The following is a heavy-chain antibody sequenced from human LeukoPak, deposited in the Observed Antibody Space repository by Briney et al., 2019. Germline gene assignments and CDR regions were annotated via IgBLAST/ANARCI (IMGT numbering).Heavy chain of an antibody. V-gene: IGHV4-59*01. CDR3: AREYSTSSEGDYFDY. Sequence: SETLSLACTVSGASITTYYWTWIRQPPGKGLEWIGYIYHSGSTNYNPSLKSRVTISLDTSRNQFSLRLSSVTAADTAVYFCAREYSTSSEGDYFDYWGQGSLVTVSS. CDR1: GASITTYY. D-gene: IGHD6-6*01. CDR2: IYHSGST. J-gene: IGHJ4*02.